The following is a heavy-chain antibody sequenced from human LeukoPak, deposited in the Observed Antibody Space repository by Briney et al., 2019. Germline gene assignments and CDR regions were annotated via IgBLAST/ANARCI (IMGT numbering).Heavy chain of an antibody. D-gene: IGHD3-10*01. CDR3: VKGIRQYAYGTFDY. V-gene: IGHV3-64D*09. CDR2: ISSSGDST. J-gene: IGHJ4*02. CDR1: GFTFRSYA. Sequence: GGSLRLSCSASGFTFRSYAMLWVRQAPGKGLEYVSAISSSGDSTYYADSLKGRFTISRDNSKNTLYLQMRSLIPEDTAVYYCVKGIRQYAYGTFDYWGQGTLVTVSS.